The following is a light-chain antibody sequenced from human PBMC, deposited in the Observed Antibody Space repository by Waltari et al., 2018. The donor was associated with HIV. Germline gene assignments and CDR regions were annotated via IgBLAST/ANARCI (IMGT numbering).Light chain of an antibody. CDR3: QSGGSSGSWV. Sequence: SNELTQPPSVSVSPGQTARITCSGDALANHYSYWFQQKPGQAPVLVIYKDTERFSGSRSGTTVKLTISGVQAEDEADYYCQSGGSSGSWVFGGGTKLTVL. CDR1: ALANHY. V-gene: IGLV3-25*03. CDR2: KDT. J-gene: IGLJ3*02.